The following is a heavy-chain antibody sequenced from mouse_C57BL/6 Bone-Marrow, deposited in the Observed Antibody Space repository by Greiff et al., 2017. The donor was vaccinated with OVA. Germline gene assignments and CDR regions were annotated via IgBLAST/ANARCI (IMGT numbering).Heavy chain of an antibody. J-gene: IGHJ1*03. V-gene: IGHV1-82*01. D-gene: IGHD1-1*01. CDR1: GYAFSSSW. Sequence: QVQLQQSGPELVKPGASVKISCKASGYAFSSSWMNWVKQRPGKGLEWIGRIYPGDGDTNYNGEFKGKATLTADKSSSTAYMQLSSLTSEDSAVYFCANYYYGSSYVGWYFDVWGTGTTVTVSS. CDR3: ANYYYGSSYVGWYFDV. CDR2: IYPGDGDT.